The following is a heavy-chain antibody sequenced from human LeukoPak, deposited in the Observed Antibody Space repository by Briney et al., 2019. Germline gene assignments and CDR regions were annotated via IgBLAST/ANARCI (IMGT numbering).Heavy chain of an antibody. J-gene: IGHJ4*02. Sequence: GGSLRLSCAASGITVSTFWMHWVRQAPGEGLVWVSRINTDGSVTNYADSVKGRFTISRDNSKNTLYLQVSSLRAEDTAMYYCAKDLDSVVRGISVFWGQGILVTVS. CDR3: AKDLDSVVRGISVF. D-gene: IGHD3-10*01. CDR2: INTDGSVT. V-gene: IGHV3-74*01. CDR1: GITVSTFW.